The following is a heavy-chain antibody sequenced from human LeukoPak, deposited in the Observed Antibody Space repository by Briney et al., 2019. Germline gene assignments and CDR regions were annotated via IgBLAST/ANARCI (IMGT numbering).Heavy chain of an antibody. CDR2: IIPILGIA. D-gene: IGHD1-26*01. CDR3: ATGRVGATLDY. Sequence: GASVKVSCKASGGTFSSYAISWVRQAPGQGLEWTGRIIPILGIANYAQKFQGRVTMTEDTSTDTAYMELSSLRSEDTAVYYCATGRVGATLDYWGQGTLVTVSS. J-gene: IGHJ4*02. V-gene: IGHV1-69*04. CDR1: GGTFSSYA.